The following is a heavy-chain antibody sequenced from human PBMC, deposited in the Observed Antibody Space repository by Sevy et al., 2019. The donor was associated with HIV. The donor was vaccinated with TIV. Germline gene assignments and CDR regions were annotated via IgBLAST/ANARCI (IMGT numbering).Heavy chain of an antibody. CDR2: FDPEDDET. J-gene: IGHJ6*02. Sequence: ASVKVSCKVSGYTLTELSMHWVRQAPGKGLEWMGGFDPEDDETIYAQKFQGRVTMTEDTSTDTAYMELSSLRSEDTAVYYCATCQYYYGSGSYPKYYYYYGMDVWGQGTTVTVSS. V-gene: IGHV1-24*01. CDR1: GYTLTELS. D-gene: IGHD3-10*01. CDR3: ATCQYYYGSGSYPKYYYYYGMDV.